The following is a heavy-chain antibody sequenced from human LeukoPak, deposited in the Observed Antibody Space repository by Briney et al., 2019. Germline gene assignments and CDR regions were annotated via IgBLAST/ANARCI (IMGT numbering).Heavy chain of an antibody. CDR2: ISAYNGNT. Sequence: ASVKLSCKASGYTFTSYGISWVRQAPGQGLEWMGWISAYNGNTNYAQKLQGRVTMTTDTSTSTAYMELRSLRSDDTAVYYCARDSSGYSYGYGFDYWGQGTLVTVSS. V-gene: IGHV1-18*01. CDR1: GYTFTSYG. CDR3: ARDSSGYSYGYGFDY. J-gene: IGHJ4*02. D-gene: IGHD5-18*01.